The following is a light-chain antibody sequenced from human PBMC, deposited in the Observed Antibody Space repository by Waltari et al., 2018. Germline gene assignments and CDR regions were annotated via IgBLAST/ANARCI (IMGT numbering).Light chain of an antibody. V-gene: IGLV2-14*03. CDR3: NSYASNSNGL. CDR1: RTDVGRYHY. J-gene: IGLJ2*01. CDR2: DVS. Sequence: QSALPQPASVSGSPGHSNTISCTGPRTDVGRYHYFPWYQQHPGKAPKPLIYDVSNRPSGVPSRFSGSKSGNTASLTISGLQAADEAHYYCNSYASNSNGLFGGGTKLTIL.